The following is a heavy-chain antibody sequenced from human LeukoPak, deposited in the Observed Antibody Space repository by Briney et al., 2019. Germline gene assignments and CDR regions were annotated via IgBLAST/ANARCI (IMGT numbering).Heavy chain of an antibody. D-gene: IGHD2/OR15-2a*01. Sequence: PSEALSLTCTVSGGSISSGGYYWSWIRQHPGKGLEWIGYIYYSGSTYYNPSLKSRVTISVDTSKNQFSLKLSSVTAADTAVYYCARDNIGNWFDPWGQGTLVTVSS. V-gene: IGHV4-31*03. J-gene: IGHJ5*02. CDR2: IYYSGST. CDR3: ARDNIGNWFDP. CDR1: GGSISSGGYY.